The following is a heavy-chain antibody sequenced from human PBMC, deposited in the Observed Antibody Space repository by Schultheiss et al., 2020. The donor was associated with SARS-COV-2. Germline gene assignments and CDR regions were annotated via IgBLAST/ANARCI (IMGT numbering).Heavy chain of an antibody. V-gene: IGHV4-61*08. CDR2: IYSSGST. D-gene: IGHD2-21*01. J-gene: IGHJ5*02. Sequence: SETLSLTCTVSGGSISSGDYYWSWIRQPPGKGLEWIGYIYSSGSTNYNPSLKSRVTISVDTSKNQFSLKLSSVTAADTAVYYCARVRPYCGGDCYSWWFDPWGQGTLVTVSS. CDR1: GGSISSGDYY. CDR3: ARVRPYCGGDCYSWWFDP.